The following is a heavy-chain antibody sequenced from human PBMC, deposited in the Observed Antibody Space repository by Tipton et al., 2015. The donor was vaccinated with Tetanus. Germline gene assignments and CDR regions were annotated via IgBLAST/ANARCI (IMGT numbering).Heavy chain of an antibody. J-gene: IGHJ4*02. CDR1: GGSVSGGDYH. V-gene: IGHV4-61*08. D-gene: IGHD3-9*01. CDR2: IFYAGST. Sequence: TLSLTCTVSGGSVSGGDYHWSWIRQPPGKGLEWIGYIFYAGSTNSNPSLKSRVTISVDKAKNQFSLKLTSVTAADTAVYYCARATEHDIMTGYDNWGPGTQVTVSS. CDR3: ARATEHDIMTGYDN.